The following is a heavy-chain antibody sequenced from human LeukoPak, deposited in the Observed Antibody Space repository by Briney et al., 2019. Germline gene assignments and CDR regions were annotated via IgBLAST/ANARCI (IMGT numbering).Heavy chain of an antibody. V-gene: IGHV4-39*01. Sequence: SSYAMSWIRQPPGKGLEWIGSIYYSGSTYYNPSLKSRVTISVDTSKNQFSLKLSSVTAADTAVYYCARDIVLSRDNWFDPWGQGTLVTVSS. D-gene: IGHD2-8*01. CDR1: SSYA. CDR3: ARDIVLSRDNWFDP. CDR2: IYYSGST. J-gene: IGHJ5*02.